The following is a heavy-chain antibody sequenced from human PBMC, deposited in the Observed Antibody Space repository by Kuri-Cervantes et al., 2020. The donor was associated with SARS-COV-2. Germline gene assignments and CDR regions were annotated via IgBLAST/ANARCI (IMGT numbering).Heavy chain of an antibody. J-gene: IGHJ4*02. CDR1: GFSFDDYA. CDR2: ITWNSGRI. CDR3: VRNDTSGYGIDY. Sequence: LKISCAASGFSFDDYAMHWVRQAPGRGLEWVSGITWNSGRIGYEDSVKGRFTITRDTAKKSLFLQMNSLGHEYTALYYCVRNDTSGYGIDYWGQGTLVTVSS. V-gene: IGHV3-9*01. D-gene: IGHD3-22*01.